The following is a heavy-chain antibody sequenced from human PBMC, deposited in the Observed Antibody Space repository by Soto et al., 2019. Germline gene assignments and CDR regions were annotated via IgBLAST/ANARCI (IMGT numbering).Heavy chain of an antibody. V-gene: IGHV4-4*02. Sequence: SETLSLTCAVSGGSISSSNWWSWVRQPPGKGLEWVEEIYHSGSTNYNPSLKSRVTISVDTSKNQFSLKLSSVTAADPAVYYCARGTFGVVIGPAGSDPWGKGTLVTVSP. CDR2: IYHSGST. D-gene: IGHD3-3*01. J-gene: IGHJ5*02. CDR3: ARGTFGVVIGPAGSDP. CDR1: GGSISSSNW.